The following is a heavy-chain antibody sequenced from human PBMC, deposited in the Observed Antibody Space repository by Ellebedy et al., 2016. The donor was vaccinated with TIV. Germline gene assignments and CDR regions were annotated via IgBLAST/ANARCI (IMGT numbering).Heavy chain of an antibody. CDR3: VRDVLGGFFDY. CDR2: IKQDETEK. Sequence: GESLKISCAASGFIFSAKWMAWVRQAPGKGLEWVANIKQDETEKYFVDSVKGRFTISRDNDNNLLYLQMNSLRVEDMAVYYCVRDVLGGFFDYWGQGTLVTVSS. D-gene: IGHD3-10*01. CDR1: GFIFSAKW. J-gene: IGHJ4*02. V-gene: IGHV3-7*01.